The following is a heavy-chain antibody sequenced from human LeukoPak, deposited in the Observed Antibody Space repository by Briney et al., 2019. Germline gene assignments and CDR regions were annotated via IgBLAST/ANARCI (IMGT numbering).Heavy chain of an antibody. D-gene: IGHD4-17*01. CDR3: AAQHDYGDHAIFDY. J-gene: IGHJ4*02. CDR1: GYTLTELS. V-gene: IGHV1-24*01. Sequence: ASVKVSCKVSGYTLTELSMHWVRRAPGKGLEWMGGFDPEDGETIYAQKFQGRVTMTEDTSTDTAYMELSSLRSEDTAVYYCAAQHDYGDHAIFDYWGQGTLVTVSS. CDR2: FDPEDGET.